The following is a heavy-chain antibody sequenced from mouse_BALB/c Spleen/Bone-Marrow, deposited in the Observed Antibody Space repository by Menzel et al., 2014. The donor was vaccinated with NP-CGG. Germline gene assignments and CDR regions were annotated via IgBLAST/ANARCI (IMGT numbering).Heavy chain of an antibody. CDR2: IDTSDSYT. V-gene: IGHV1-69*01. D-gene: IGHD2-4*01. Sequence: QVQLQQSGAELVMPGASAKMSCKASGYTFTDYWMHWVKQRPGQGLEWIGAIDTSDSYTSYNQKFKGKATLTVDESSSTAYMQLSSLTSEDSAVYYCARTGYDYYFDYWGQGTTLTVSS. CDR1: GYTFTDYW. J-gene: IGHJ2*01. CDR3: ARTGYDYYFDY.